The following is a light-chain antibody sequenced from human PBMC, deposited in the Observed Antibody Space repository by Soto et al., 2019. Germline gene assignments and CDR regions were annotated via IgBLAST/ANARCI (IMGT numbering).Light chain of an antibody. Sequence: EIVLTQSPGTLSLSPGERATLSCRASQPVISSFLAWYQQKPGQAPILLIYGASSRATATPDRFRGSGSGTDFTLTINRLEPEDFALYYCQQYSAYPLSFGGGTKVDIK. CDR1: QPVISSF. V-gene: IGKV3-20*01. CDR2: GAS. J-gene: IGKJ4*01. CDR3: QQYSAYPLS.